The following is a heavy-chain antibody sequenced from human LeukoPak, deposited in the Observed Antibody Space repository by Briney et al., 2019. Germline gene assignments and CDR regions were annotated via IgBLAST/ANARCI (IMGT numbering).Heavy chain of an antibody. CDR2: INPSGGST. J-gene: IGHJ4*02. D-gene: IGHD2-15*01. CDR3: ARGFGLGVVVAAAPVDY. CDR1: GYTFTSYY. Sequence: ASVKVSCTASGYTFTSYYMHWVRQAPGQGLEWMGIINPSGGSTSYAQKFQGRVTMTRDTSTSTVYMELSSLRSEDTAVYYCARGFGLGVVVAAAPVDYWGQGTLVTVSS. V-gene: IGHV1-46*01.